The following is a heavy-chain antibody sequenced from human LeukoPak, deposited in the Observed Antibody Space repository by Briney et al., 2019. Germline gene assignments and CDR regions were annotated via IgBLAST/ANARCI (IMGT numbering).Heavy chain of an antibody. Sequence: SETLSLTCTVSGGSISSGSYYWSWIRQPAGKGLEWIGRIYTSGSTNYNPSLKSQVTISVDTSKNQFSLKLSSVTAADTAVYYCAASKDSSSLQFDYWGQGTLVTVSS. CDR2: IYTSGST. CDR1: GGSISSGSYY. V-gene: IGHV4-61*02. D-gene: IGHD6-6*01. J-gene: IGHJ4*02. CDR3: AASKDSSSLQFDY.